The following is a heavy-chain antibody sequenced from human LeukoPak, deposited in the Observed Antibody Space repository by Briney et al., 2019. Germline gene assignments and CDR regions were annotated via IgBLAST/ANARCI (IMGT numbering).Heavy chain of an antibody. J-gene: IGHJ4*02. Sequence: PGGSLRLSCAASGFTFSSYSMNWVRQAPGKGLEWVSSISSSSSYIYYADSVKGRFTISRDNAKNSLYLQMNSLRAEDTAVYYCARDLPILRSSEPALFDYWGQGTLVTVSS. D-gene: IGHD6-13*01. CDR3: ARDLPILRSSEPALFDY. V-gene: IGHV3-21*01. CDR2: ISSSSSYI. CDR1: GFTFSSYS.